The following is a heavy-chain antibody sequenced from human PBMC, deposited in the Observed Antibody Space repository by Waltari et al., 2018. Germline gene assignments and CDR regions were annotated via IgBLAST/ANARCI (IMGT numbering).Heavy chain of an antibody. CDR2: TTNSNTYI. J-gene: IGHJ4*02. Sequence: EVQLVESGGGLVKPGGSLRRSCAASGFTISSFGMSWVRQAPGKGLEWVSSTTNSNTYIYYADSVKGRFTVSIDNAKNSLYLQMNSLRADDTAVYFCARALTTPNDYWGQGTLVTVSS. D-gene: IGHD4-17*01. CDR1: GFTISSFG. V-gene: IGHV3-21*03. CDR3: ARALTTPNDY.